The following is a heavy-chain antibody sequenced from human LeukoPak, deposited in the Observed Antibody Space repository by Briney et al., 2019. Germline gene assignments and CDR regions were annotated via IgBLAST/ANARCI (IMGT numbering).Heavy chain of an antibody. J-gene: IGHJ4*02. Sequence: GGSLRLSCAASEFTFSTYAMHWVRQAPGKGPEWVAVISRDGLDTYYADSVRGRFTISRDNAKNSLYLQMNSLRAEDTAVYYCAREVRYFALGDYWGQGTLVTVSS. CDR2: ISRDGLDT. D-gene: IGHD3-9*01. CDR3: AREVRYFALGDY. V-gene: IGHV3-30*03. CDR1: EFTFSTYA.